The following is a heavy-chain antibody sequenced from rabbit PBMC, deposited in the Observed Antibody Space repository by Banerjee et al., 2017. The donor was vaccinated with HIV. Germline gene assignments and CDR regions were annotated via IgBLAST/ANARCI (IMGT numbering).Heavy chain of an antibody. Sequence: QSLQESGGGLFQPGGSLALTCKASGFSLSNNYVMCWVRQAPGKGLEWIACINTSSGNAVYANWAKGRFTISKTASTVDLRMTSLTAADTATYFCARAGGYRDFGLWGPGTLVTVS. J-gene: IGHJ4*01. CDR1: GFSLSNNYV. V-gene: IGHV1S40*01. CDR3: ARAGGYRDFGL. CDR2: INTSSGNA. D-gene: IGHD2-1*01.